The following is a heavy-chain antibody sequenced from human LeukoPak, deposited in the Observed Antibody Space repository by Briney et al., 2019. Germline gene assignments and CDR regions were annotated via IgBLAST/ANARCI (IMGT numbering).Heavy chain of an antibody. V-gene: IGHV3-23*01. Sequence: GGSLRLSCTASGFTFSSYAMSWVRQAPGKGLESVSAIMGSGAGIYYGDSVRGRFSISRDNSKNTVYLQMNSLRADDTAVYYCAKGEESSGLVSTYFDYWGQGTLVTVSS. CDR1: GFTFSSYA. D-gene: IGHD6-19*01. CDR2: IMGSGAGI. J-gene: IGHJ4*02. CDR3: AKGEESSGLVSTYFDY.